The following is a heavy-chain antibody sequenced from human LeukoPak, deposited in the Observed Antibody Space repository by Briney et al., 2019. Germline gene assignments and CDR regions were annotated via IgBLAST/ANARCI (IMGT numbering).Heavy chain of an antibody. V-gene: IGHV3-23*01. CDR2: ISGSGGTT. CDR1: GFIFSDYA. J-gene: IGHJ6*02. CDR3: AKLAGTIAFYYYMDV. D-gene: IGHD2-21*01. Sequence: GGSLRLSCAASGFIFSDYAINWVRQAPGKGLEWVSAISGSGGTTSYADSVKGRFTISRDNSKNTLYLQMNSLRVEDTAVYYCAKLAGTIAFYYYMDVWGQGTTVTVSS.